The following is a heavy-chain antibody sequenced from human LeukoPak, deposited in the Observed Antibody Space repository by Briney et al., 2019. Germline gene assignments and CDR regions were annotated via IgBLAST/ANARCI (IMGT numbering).Heavy chain of an antibody. Sequence: GESLKISCKGSGYSFTSYWIGWVRQMPGKGLEWMGNIWPGDSDTRYSPSFQGQVTISVDKSIATAFLQWSSLKASDTAMYYCARRDGSYLYYLDNWGQGTLVTVSP. CDR1: GYSFTSYW. CDR3: ARRDGSYLYYLDN. CDR2: IWPGDSDT. D-gene: IGHD3-22*01. V-gene: IGHV5-51*01. J-gene: IGHJ4*02.